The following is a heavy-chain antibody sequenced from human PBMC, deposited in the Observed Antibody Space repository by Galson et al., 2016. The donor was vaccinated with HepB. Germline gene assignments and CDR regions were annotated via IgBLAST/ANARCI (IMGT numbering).Heavy chain of an antibody. CDR1: GFTFDDYA. V-gene: IGHV3-9*01. CDR2: ISWNGGSV. D-gene: IGHD3-16*01. CDR3: AKDLTNEILGELDS. Sequence: SLRLSCAASGFTFDDYAMHWVRQRPGKGLEWVSGISWNGGSVRYGDSVQGRFTVSRDNAENALFLAMNSLRPEDTAFYFCAKDLTNEILGELDSWGQGTLVTVSS. J-gene: IGHJ5*01.